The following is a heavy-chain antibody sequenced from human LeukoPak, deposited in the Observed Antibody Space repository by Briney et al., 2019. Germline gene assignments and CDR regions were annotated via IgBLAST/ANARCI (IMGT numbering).Heavy chain of an antibody. CDR2: IYYSGST. D-gene: IGHD2-15*01. CDR3: ARQYCSGGSCSMDV. J-gene: IGHJ6*02. V-gene: IGHV4-39*01. CDR1: GGSISRSSYY. Sequence: SQTLSLTCTVSGGSISRSSYYWGWIRQPPGKGLEWIGSIYYSGSTYYNPSLKSRVTISVDTSKNQFSLKLSSVTAADTAVYYCARQYCSGGSCSMDVWGQGTTVTVSS.